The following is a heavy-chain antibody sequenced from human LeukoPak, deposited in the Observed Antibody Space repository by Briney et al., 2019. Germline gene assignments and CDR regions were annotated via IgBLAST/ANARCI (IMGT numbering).Heavy chain of an antibody. CDR1: GFTFSSYW. CDR3: AIDSHYYDSSGYYSIDAFDI. Sequence: PGGSLRLSCAASGFTFSSYWMHWVRQAPGKGLVWVSRINSDGSSTSYADSVKGRFTISRDNAKNTLYLQMNSLRAEDTAVYYCAIDSHYYDSSGYYSIDAFDIWGQGTMVTVSS. V-gene: IGHV3-74*01. D-gene: IGHD3-22*01. J-gene: IGHJ3*02. CDR2: INSDGSST.